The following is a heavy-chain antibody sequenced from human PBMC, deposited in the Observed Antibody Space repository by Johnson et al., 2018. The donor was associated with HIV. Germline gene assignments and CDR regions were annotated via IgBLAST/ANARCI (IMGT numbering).Heavy chain of an antibody. CDR3: AKCPSVSTCDAFDI. CDR1: GFTFSSSA. CDR2: ISHDGSHK. J-gene: IGHJ3*02. Sequence: QVQLVESGGGLVKPGGSLRLSCAASGFTFSSSAMHWVHQAPGKGLEWVAVISHDGSHKYYADSVKGRFTISRDNAKNSLYLQMNSLRAEDTALYYCAKCPSVSTCDAFDIWGQGTMVTVSS. V-gene: IGHV3-30*18. D-gene: IGHD6-13*01.